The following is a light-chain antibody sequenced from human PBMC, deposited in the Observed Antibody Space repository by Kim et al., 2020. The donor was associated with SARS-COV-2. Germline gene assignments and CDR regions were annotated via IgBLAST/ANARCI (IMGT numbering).Light chain of an antibody. CDR3: QAWDNNNGV. Sequence: SVSPGQTASITCSGDRLGDKYASWYQQKPGQSPVLVIYNDSRRPSGIPERFSGSNSGNTATLTISGTQAIDEADYYCQAWDNNNGVFGGGTQLTV. CDR2: NDS. CDR1: RLGDKY. J-gene: IGLJ3*02. V-gene: IGLV3-1*01.